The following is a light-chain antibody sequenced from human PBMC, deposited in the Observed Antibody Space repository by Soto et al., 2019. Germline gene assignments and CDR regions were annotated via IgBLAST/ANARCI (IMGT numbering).Light chain of an antibody. CDR1: QSISSSF. CDR2: GAS. V-gene: IGKV3-20*01. CDR3: QQCGSSPET. Sequence: DIVLTQSPGTLSLSPGQRATLSCKASQSISSSFLAWYQQKPGQAPRLLIYGASSRATGLPVRFSGSGSGTDFTLTISRLEPEDFAVYYCQQCGSSPETFGQGTKVDI. J-gene: IGKJ1*01.